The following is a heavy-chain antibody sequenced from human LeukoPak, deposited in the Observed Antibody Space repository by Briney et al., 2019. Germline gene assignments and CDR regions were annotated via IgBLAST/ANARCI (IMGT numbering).Heavy chain of an antibody. CDR3: ARESGYYDSSGYTDY. V-gene: IGHV4-34*01. CDR2: INHSGST. D-gene: IGHD3-22*01. CDR1: GGSFSSYY. Sequence: SETLSLTCAVYGGSFSSYYWSWIRQPPGKGLEWIGEINHSGSTNYNPSLKSRVTISVDTSKNQFSLKLSSVTAADTAVYYCARESGYYDSSGYTDYWGQGTLVTVSS. J-gene: IGHJ4*02.